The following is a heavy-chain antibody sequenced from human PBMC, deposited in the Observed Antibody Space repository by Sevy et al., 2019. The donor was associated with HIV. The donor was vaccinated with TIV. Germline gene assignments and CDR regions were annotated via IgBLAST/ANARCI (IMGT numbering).Heavy chain of an antibody. CDR2: ISYDINNK. Sequence: GGSLRLSCAASGFTFFAYTMHWVRQAPGNGLEWVALISYDINNKYYADSVKGRFTISRDNAKNSLYLQMNSLRAEDTTVYYCANKGGSRPNDAFDTWGQGTMVTVSS. D-gene: IGHD3-10*01. V-gene: IGHV3-30-3*01. J-gene: IGHJ3*02. CDR3: ANKGGSRPNDAFDT. CDR1: GFTFFAYT.